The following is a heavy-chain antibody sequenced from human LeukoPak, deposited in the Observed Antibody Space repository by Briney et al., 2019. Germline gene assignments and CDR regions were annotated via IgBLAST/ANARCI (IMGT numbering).Heavy chain of an antibody. CDR1: GFTFSRDG. J-gene: IGHJ5*02. CDR3: AKEGQRGSYGVYDDYH. V-gene: IGHV3-30*18. D-gene: IGHD5/OR15-5a*01. CDR2: ISNDETNK. Sequence: GGSLRLSCAASGFTFSRDGIHWVRQAPGKGLEWVAVISNDETNKYYTDSVKGRFTISRDNSKNMVCLQMNSLRVEDTAIYYCAKEGQRGSYGVYDDYHWGQGTLVTVSS.